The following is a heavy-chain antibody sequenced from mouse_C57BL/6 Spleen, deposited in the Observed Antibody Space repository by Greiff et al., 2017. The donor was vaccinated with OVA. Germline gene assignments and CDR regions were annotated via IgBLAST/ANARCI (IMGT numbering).Heavy chain of an antibody. CDR1: GYTFTDYE. D-gene: IGHD1-1*01. J-gene: IGHJ4*01. Sequence: QVQLKQSGAELVRPGASVTLSCKASGYTFTDYEMHWVKQTPVHGLEWIGAIDPETGGTAYNQKFKGKAILTADKSSSTAYMELRSLTSEDSAVYYCTRHYYGSSYVDYAMDYWGQGTSVTVSS. V-gene: IGHV1-15*01. CDR3: TRHYYGSSYVDYAMDY. CDR2: IDPETGGT.